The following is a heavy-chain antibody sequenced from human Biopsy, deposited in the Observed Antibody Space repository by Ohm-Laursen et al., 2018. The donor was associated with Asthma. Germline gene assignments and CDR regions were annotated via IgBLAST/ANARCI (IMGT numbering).Heavy chain of an antibody. J-gene: IGHJ4*02. V-gene: IGHV3-30*18. D-gene: IGHD1-26*01. CDR3: PKDVFPGWELRRGPDY. Sequence: SLRLSCAASAFTSSNYGMLTGRQDPAKGLQWLAVITFVGSNKDYADSVKGRFTISRDNSKNTLHLEMNSLRVEDTAVYYCPKDVFPGWELRRGPDYWGQGTLVIVSS. CDR2: ITFVGSNK. CDR1: AFTSSNYG.